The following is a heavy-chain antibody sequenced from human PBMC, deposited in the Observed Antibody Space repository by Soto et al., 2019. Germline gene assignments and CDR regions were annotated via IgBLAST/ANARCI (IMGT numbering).Heavy chain of an antibody. CDR2: IIPIFGTA. J-gene: IGHJ6*02. CDR3: ASPRFIVVVPAAINYYYGMDV. V-gene: IGHV1-69*01. CDR1: GGTFSSYA. Sequence: QVQLVQSGAEVKKPGSSVKVSCKASGGTFSSYAISWVRQAPGQGLEWMGGIIPIFGTANYAQKFQGRVTITADESTSTAYMEPSSLRSGDTAVYYCASPRFIVVVPAAINYYYGMDVWGQGTTVTVSS. D-gene: IGHD2-2*01.